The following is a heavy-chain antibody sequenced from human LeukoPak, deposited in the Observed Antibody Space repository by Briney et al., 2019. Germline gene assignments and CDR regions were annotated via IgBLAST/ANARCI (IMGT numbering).Heavy chain of an antibody. CDR3: ARHNFGLDV. J-gene: IGHJ6*02. CDR1: GYSFTNYK. CDR2: VHPGDPDT. V-gene: IGHV5-51*01. Sequence: PGESLKISCKGSGYSFTNYKIAWVRQMPGKGLERMGLVHPGDPDTRYSPSFQGQVVLSGDKSTNTAYMQWDSLKASDTAIYYCARHNFGLDVWGQGTTVTVSS.